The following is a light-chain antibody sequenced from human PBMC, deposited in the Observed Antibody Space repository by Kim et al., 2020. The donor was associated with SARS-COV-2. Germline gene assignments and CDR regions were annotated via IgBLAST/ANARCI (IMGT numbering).Light chain of an antibody. Sequence: ASVGDRVTIACRTSQDIRNDLGWYQQKAGKAPKLLIYAASSLQSGVPSRFSGSGSGPDFTLTITSLQPEDFATYDCLQDYMYPLAFGGGTKVDI. CDR3: LQDYMYPLA. CDR2: AAS. V-gene: IGKV1-6*01. J-gene: IGKJ4*01. CDR1: QDIRND.